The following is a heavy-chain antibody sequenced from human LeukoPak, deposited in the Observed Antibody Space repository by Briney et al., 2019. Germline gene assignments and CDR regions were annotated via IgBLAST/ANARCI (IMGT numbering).Heavy chain of an antibody. CDR1: GFTFSSHG. V-gene: IGHV3-30*18. CDR3: AKDWYHDQVSAFDI. J-gene: IGHJ3*02. Sequence: PGRSLRLSCAASGFTFSSHGMHWVRQAPGKGLEWVAVIANDGRDKKYADSVKGRFTISRDKSKNTLYLQMNSLRAEDTAVYYCAKDWYHDQVSAFDIWGQGTMVTVSS. CDR2: IANDGRDK. D-gene: IGHD5/OR15-5a*01.